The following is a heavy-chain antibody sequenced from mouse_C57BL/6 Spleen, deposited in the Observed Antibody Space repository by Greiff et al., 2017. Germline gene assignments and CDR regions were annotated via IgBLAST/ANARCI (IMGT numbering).Heavy chain of an antibody. CDR2: IHPNSGST. CDR3: ARPYSPYGYDGYYFDY. D-gene: IGHD2-2*01. V-gene: IGHV1-64*01. CDR1: GYTFTSYW. Sequence: QVQLQQPGAELVKPGASVKLSCKASGYTFTSYWMHWVKQRPGQGLEWIGMIHPNSGSTNYNEKFKSKATLTVDKSSSTAYMQLSSLTSEDSAVYYCARPYSPYGYDGYYFDYWGQGTTLTVSS. J-gene: IGHJ2*01.